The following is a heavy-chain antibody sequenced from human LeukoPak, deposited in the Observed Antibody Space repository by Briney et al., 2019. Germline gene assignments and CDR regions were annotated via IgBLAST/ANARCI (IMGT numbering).Heavy chain of an antibody. D-gene: IGHD2-2*01. CDR2: IYTSGST. CDR1: GGSISTYY. CDR3: AKHCSSTSCYNDAFDI. V-gene: IGHV4-4*09. J-gene: IGHJ3*02. Sequence: SETLSLTCAVSGGSISTYYWSWIRQPPGKGLEWIGYIYTSGSTNYNPSLKSRVTISVDMSKNQFSLKLSSVTAADTAVYYCAKHCSSTSCYNDAFDIWGQGTMVTVSS.